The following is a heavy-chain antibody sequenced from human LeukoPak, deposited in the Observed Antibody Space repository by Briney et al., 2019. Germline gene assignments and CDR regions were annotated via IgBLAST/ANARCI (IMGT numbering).Heavy chain of an antibody. CDR3: ARGLWFGESH. Sequence: GGSLRLSCAASGFTFSSYSMNWVRQAPGKGLEWVSYISSSSSTIYYADSVKGRFTISRDNAKNSLYLQMNSLRAEDTAVYYCARGLWFGESHWGQGTLVTVSS. J-gene: IGHJ4*02. D-gene: IGHD3-10*01. CDR1: GFTFSSYS. CDR2: ISSSSSTI. V-gene: IGHV3-48*01.